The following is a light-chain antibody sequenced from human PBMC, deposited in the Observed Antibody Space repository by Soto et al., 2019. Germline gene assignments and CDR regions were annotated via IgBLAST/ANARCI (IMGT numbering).Light chain of an antibody. Sequence: EIHITQSPSTLSASVGATVTLTCRSSQSISSWLAWYQQKPGKAPKLLIYTASNLESGVPSRFSGSGSGTDFTLTISSLQPEDFATYFCQQSYSRPRTFGQGTKVDIK. CDR3: QQSYSRPRT. J-gene: IGKJ1*01. V-gene: IGKV1-39*01. CDR2: TAS. CDR1: QSISSW.